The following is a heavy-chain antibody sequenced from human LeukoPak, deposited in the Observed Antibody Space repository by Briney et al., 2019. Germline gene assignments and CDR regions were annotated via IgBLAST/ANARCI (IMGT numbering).Heavy chain of an antibody. V-gene: IGHV3-48*03. D-gene: IGHD3-16*01. CDR3: AKSTRAVMAMMDV. Sequence: GGWLRLSCAASGFTFSSYEINWVRQAPGKGLEWISYIDFTGSTIYYADSVRGRFTISRDNAKNSLYLQMNSLRAEDTAVYFCAKSTRAVMAMMDVWGKGTTVTISS. J-gene: IGHJ6*04. CDR1: GFTFSSYE. CDR2: IDFTGSTI.